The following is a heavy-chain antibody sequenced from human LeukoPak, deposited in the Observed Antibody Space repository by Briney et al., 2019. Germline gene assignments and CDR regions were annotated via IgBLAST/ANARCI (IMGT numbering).Heavy chain of an antibody. J-gene: IGHJ4*02. CDR1: GFTFNYA. D-gene: IGHD3-22*01. V-gene: IGHV3-23*01. CDR3: AKHADSSGRPRAGFDH. CDR2: ISRSGGST. Sequence: PGGSLRLSCAASGFTFNYAMTWARQPPGKGLEWVSAISRSGGSTYYADSVKGRFTISKDNSKNTLYLLMSSLRPEDTAVYYCAKHADSSGRPRAGFDHWGQGTLVTVSS.